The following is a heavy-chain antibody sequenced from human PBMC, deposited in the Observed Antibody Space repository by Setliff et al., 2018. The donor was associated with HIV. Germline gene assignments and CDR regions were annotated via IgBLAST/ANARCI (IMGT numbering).Heavy chain of an antibody. CDR3: AKEGSGMFFDY. Sequence: PGGSLRLSCAASGFTFRRFAMSWVRQAPGKGLEWVSTTGGSGGATDYADSVKGRITISRDNSKNTLYLQLNSLRAEDTAVYYCAKEGSGMFFDYWGRGTLVTVSS. D-gene: IGHD6-25*01. J-gene: IGHJ4*02. CDR1: GFTFRRFA. V-gene: IGHV3-23*01. CDR2: TGGSGGAT.